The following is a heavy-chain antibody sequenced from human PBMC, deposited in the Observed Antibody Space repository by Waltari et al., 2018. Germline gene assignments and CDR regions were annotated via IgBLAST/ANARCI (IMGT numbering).Heavy chain of an antibody. V-gene: IGHV3-33*06. CDR3: AKDAFGNTYVDH. J-gene: IGHJ4*02. CDR1: GLSIRSYG. D-gene: IGHD3-10*01. CDR2: IWFDGGQT. Sequence: QAQLVESGGGVVQPGMSLRLSCTGTGLSIRSYGMHWVRQAPGKGLGWVALIWFDGGQTYYADSVRSRFTISRDNSKNTLYLDMNSLKLNDTAIYYCAKDAFGNTYVDHWGQGTLVTVAS.